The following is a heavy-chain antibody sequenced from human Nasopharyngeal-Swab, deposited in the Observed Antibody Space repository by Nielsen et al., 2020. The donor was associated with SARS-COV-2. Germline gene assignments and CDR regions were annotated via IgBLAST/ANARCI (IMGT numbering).Heavy chain of an antibody. CDR2: IYTSGST. V-gene: IGHV4-61*02. CDR3: ARGDYDYVWGSYRSEERWFDP. D-gene: IGHD3-16*02. Sequence: SETLSLTCTVSGGSISSGSYYWSWIRQPAGKGLEWIGRIYTSGSTNYNPSLKSRVTISVDTSKNQFSLKLSSVTAADTAVYYCARGDYDYVWGSYRSEERWFDPWGQGTLVTVSS. J-gene: IGHJ5*02. CDR1: GGSISSGSYY.